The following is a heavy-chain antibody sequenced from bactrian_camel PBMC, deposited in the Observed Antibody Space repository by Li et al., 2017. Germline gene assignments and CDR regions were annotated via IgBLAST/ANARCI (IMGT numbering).Heavy chain of an antibody. V-gene: IGHV3S53*01. CDR3: AASGSLSWGNLQYWLLREVTYTY. D-gene: IGHD1*01. Sequence: HVQLVESGGGLVQPGGSLRLSCVASGHTDSIDSLITMGWLRQAPGKEREGVAALDSAGNINYADSVKGRFTISQDTANKVVYLQMDSLKPEDTAMYYCAASGSLSWGNLQYWLLREVTYTYWGQGTQVTVS. CDR2: LDSAGNI. CDR1: GHTDSIDSLIT. J-gene: IGHJ4*01.